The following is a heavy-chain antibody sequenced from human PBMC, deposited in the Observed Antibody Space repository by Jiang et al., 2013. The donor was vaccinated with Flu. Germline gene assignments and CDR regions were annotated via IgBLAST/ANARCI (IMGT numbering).Heavy chain of an antibody. CDR2: ISSSSSYT. J-gene: IGHJ5*02. CDR1: GFTFRDYY. D-gene: IGHD6-19*01. Sequence: QLVESGGGLVKPGGSLRLSCAASGFTFRDYYMSWIRQAPGKGLEWVSYISSSSSYTNYADSVKGRFTISRDNAKNSLYLQMNSLRVEDTAVYYCARHRNLYSSGSVWFDPWGQGTLVTVSS. CDR3: ARHRNLYSSGSVWFDP. V-gene: IGHV3-11*06.